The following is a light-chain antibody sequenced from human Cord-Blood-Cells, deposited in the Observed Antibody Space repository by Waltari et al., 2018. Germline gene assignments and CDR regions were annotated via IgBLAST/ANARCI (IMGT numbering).Light chain of an antibody. CDR2: DVS. J-gene: IGLJ1*01. Sequence: QSSLPHPASLSGSPRQSITLSRTGTISDVGGYYSVSWYQQHPGKAPKLMIYDVSNRPSGVSNRFSGSKSGNTASLTISGLQAEDEADYYCSSYTSSSTLVFGTGTKVTVL. CDR1: ISDVGGYYS. CDR3: SSYTSSSTLV. V-gene: IGLV2-14*01.